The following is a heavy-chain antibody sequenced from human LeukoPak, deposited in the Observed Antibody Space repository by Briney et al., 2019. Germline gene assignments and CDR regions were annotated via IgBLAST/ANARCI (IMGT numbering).Heavy chain of an antibody. Sequence: VRSLRLSCAASGFTFSSYGMHWVRQAPGKGLEWVAVIWYDGSNKYYSDSVKGRFTISRDNSKNTLYLQMNSLRAEDTAVYYCARTSLGYWGQGTLVTVSS. CDR1: GFTFSSYG. D-gene: IGHD7-27*01. CDR3: ARTSLGY. CDR2: IWYDGSNK. J-gene: IGHJ4*02. V-gene: IGHV3-33*01.